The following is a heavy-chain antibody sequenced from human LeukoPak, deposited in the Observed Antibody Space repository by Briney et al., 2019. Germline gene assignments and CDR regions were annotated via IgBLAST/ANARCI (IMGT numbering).Heavy chain of an antibody. Sequence: GGSLRLSCAASGFTFSRYCMHWVRQAPGKGLEWVAVIWYDGSNRQYADSVKGRFTISRDNSKNTLYLQMNSLRAEDTAVYYCARDFGFSPSSGYSFDYWGQGTLVTVSS. J-gene: IGHJ4*02. CDR2: IWYDGSNR. CDR3: ARDFGFSPSSGYSFDY. D-gene: IGHD3-22*01. CDR1: GFTFSRYC. V-gene: IGHV3-33*01.